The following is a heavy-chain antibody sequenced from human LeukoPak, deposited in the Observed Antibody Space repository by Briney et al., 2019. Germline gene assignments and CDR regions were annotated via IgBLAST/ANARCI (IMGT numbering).Heavy chain of an antibody. J-gene: IGHJ4*02. CDR2: IIPIFGTA. Sequence: GASVKVSCKASGGTFSSYAISWVRQAPGQGLEWMGGIIPIFGTANYAQKLQGRVTITTDESTSTAYMELSSLRSEDTAVYYCARGESIPTMCEYWGQGTLVTVSS. D-gene: IGHD2-2*02. CDR1: GGTFSSYA. CDR3: ARGESIPTMCEY. V-gene: IGHV1-69*05.